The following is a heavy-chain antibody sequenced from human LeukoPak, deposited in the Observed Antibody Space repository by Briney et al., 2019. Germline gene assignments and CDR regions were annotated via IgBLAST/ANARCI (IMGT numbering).Heavy chain of an antibody. V-gene: IGHV4-59*01. CDR3: ARLTGYSSESWFDP. Sequence: PSKTLSLTCTVSGGSISSYYWSWIRQPAGKGLEWIGYIYYSGSTNYNPSLKSRVTISVDTSKNQFSLKLRSVTAADTAVYYCARLTGYSSESWFDPWGQGTLVTVSS. CDR2: IYYSGST. D-gene: IGHD3-9*01. CDR1: GGSISSYY. J-gene: IGHJ5*02.